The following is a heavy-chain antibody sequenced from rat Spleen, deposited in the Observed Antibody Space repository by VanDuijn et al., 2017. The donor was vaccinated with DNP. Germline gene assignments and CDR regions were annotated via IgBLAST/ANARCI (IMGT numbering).Heavy chain of an antibody. D-gene: IGHD1-4*01. V-gene: IGHV3-1*01. J-gene: IGHJ4*01. Sequence: EVQLQESGPGLVKPSQSLSLTCSVTGFSITSHYWGWIRKFPGNKMVYIGNISYSGGTHYNPSLKSRISITRDTSKNQFFLQVNSVTTEDTATYYCARWPGYNPPYAMDAWGQGTSVTVSA. CDR1: GFSITSHY. CDR3: ARWPGYNPPYAMDA. CDR2: ISYSGGT.